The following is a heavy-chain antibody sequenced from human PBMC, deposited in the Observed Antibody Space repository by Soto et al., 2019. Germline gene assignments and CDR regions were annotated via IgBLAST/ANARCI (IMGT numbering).Heavy chain of an antibody. CDR3: AKWPPSPKMGVTSH. V-gene: IGHV3-23*01. Sequence: RLPCAPGGFALTSSALASDREIPGKELQWVSAITVAGGGTYYADSVKGRFTISRDNSKKTLYLQMNSLSAEDTALYFCAKWPPSPKMGVTSHWGKGTLVTVSS. J-gene: IGHJ4*02. CDR1: GFALTSSA. CDR2: ITVAGGGT. D-gene: IGHD1-26*01.